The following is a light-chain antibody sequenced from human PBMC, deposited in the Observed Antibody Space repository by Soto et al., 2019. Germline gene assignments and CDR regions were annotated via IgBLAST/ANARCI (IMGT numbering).Light chain of an antibody. CDR2: AAS. V-gene: IGKV1-39*01. CDR1: QNINNY. J-gene: IGKJ2*01. CDR3: QQSYSTPYT. Sequence: DIQMTQSPSSLSASVGDRVTITCRASQNINNYVNWYQQKPGKAPNLVIYAASSLQSGVPFRFGGSGSGTDFSLTISGLQPEDFVTYYCQQSYSTPYTFGQGTKLEIK.